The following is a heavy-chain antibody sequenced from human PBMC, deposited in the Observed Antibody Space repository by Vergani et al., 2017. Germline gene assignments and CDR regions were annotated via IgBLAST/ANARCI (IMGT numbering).Heavy chain of an antibody. D-gene: IGHD2-21*01. CDR2: IYPNGNG. J-gene: IGHJ5*02. CDR3: ARGNCGVNCPKYNWLAP. V-gene: IGHV4-38-2*02. CDR1: NFFISSNAYY. Sequence: QVQLKESGPGLVKPSETLSLTCTVSNFFISSNAYYWGWIRQAPGRGLEWIGRIYPNGNGNYNESLRSRLTMSIDTSRSQFSLSLSSVTAADTAVYYCARGNCGVNCPKYNWLAPWGRGILVTVSS.